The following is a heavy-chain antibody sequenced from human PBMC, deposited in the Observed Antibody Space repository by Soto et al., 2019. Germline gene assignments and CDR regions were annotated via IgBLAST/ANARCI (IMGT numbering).Heavy chain of an antibody. CDR1: GGSVSSHY. CDR2: LYNAERT. Sequence: LSLTCTVSGGSVSSHYWSWIRQPAGKGLEWLGRLYNAERTSYNPSLKGRVTMSMDTSNNQFSLKLTSVTAADTAVYFCAREPLAHSYFDFWGQGTLVTVSS. V-gene: IGHV4-4*07. J-gene: IGHJ4*02. CDR3: AREPLAHSYFDF.